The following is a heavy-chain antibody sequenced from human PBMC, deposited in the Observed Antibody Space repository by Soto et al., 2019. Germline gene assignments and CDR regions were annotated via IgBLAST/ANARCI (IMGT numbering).Heavy chain of an antibody. CDR2: IYWDDDK. J-gene: IGHJ4*02. CDR3: AHTLDWGEGRFDY. CDR1: GFSLSSVGVG. D-gene: IGHD7-27*01. Sequence: QITLKESGPTLVKPTQTLTLTCSFSGFSLSSVGVGVGWIRQPPVKALEWLALIYWDDDKRYSPTLKSTLTITKDTSKNQLALTMTNSDPVDTATYYCAHTLDWGEGRFDYWCQGTLVTGSS. V-gene: IGHV2-5*02.